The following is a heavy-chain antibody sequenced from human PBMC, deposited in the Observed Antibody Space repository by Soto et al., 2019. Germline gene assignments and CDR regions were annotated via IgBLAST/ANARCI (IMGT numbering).Heavy chain of an antibody. CDR3: ARVDDYGDYDFSGKFDY. CDR2: ISSSSSYI. J-gene: IGHJ4*02. CDR1: GFTFSSYS. D-gene: IGHD4-17*01. Sequence: PGGSLRLPCAASGFTFSSYSMNWVRQAPGKGLEWVSSISSSSSYIYYADSVKGRFTISRDNAKNSLYLQMNSLRAEDTAVYYCARVDDYGDYDFSGKFDYWGQGTLVTVSS. V-gene: IGHV3-21*01.